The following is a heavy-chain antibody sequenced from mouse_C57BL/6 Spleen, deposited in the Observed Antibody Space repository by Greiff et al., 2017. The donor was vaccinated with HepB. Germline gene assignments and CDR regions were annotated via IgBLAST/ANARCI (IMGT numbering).Heavy chain of an antibody. V-gene: IGHV1-59*01. CDR2: IDPSDSYT. Sequence: VQLQQPGAELVRPGTSVKLSCKASGYTFTSYWMHWVKQRPGQGLEWIGVIDPSDSYTNYNQKFKGKATLTVDTSSSTAYMQLSSLTSEDSAVYYCARQGSRAWFAYWGQGTLVTVSA. CDR1: GYTFTSYW. J-gene: IGHJ3*01. CDR3: ARQGSRAWFAY.